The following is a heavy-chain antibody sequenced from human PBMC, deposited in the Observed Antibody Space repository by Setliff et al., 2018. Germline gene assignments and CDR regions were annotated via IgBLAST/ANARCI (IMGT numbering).Heavy chain of an antibody. D-gene: IGHD7-27*01. Sequence: GGSLRLSCAASGITFDAFGMSWVRQAPGKGLEWVSGMKGDGSSVGYADSVKGRFTISRGNARNALYLQMVSLRGEDTGVYFCAALDWGENFYNVDVWGKGTTVTVSS. CDR1: GITFDAFG. CDR3: AALDWGENFYNVDV. CDR2: MKGDGSSV. V-gene: IGHV3-20*04. J-gene: IGHJ6*03.